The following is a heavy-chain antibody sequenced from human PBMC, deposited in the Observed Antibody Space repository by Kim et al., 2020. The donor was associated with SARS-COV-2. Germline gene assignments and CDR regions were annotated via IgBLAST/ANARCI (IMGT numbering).Heavy chain of an antibody. CDR3: TRSNKYYYDSSGYYPFDY. J-gene: IGHJ4*02. Sequence: KGRFTISRDDSKSIAYLQMNSLKTEDTAVYYCTRSNKYYYDSSGYYPFDYWGQGTLVTVSS. D-gene: IGHD3-22*01. V-gene: IGHV3-49*02.